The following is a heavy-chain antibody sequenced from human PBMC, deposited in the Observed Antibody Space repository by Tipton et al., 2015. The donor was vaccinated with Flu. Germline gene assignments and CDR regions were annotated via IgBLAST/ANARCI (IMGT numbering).Heavy chain of an antibody. CDR2: TYYRSKWYK. CDR1: GDSVSSNSAA. V-gene: IGHV6-1*01. J-gene: IGHJ6*02. Sequence: GLVKPSQTLSLTCAISGDSVSSNSAAWNWIRQSPSRGLEWLGRTYYRSKWYKDYAVSVKSRITINPDTSKNQFSLQLNSVTPEDTAVYYCARDLAYYDILTGYQGYYYYGMDVWGQGTTVTVSS. D-gene: IGHD3-9*01. CDR3: ARDLAYYDILTGYQGYYYYGMDV.